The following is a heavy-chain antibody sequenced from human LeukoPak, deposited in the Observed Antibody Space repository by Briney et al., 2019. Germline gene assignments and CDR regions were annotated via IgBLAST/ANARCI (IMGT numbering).Heavy chain of an antibody. CDR3: ARHRDIDGMDV. Sequence: SETLSLTCTVSGGSISSYYWSWIRQPPGKGLEWIGYMYNSGITSYNPSLKSRVTISVDTSKNQFSLKLTSVTAADTAVYYCARHRDIDGMDVWGQGTTVTVSS. J-gene: IGHJ6*02. CDR2: MYNSGIT. CDR1: GGSISSYY. D-gene: IGHD5-12*01. V-gene: IGHV4-59*01.